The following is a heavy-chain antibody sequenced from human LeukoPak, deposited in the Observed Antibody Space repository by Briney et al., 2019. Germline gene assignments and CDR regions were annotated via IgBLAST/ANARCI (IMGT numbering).Heavy chain of an antibody. J-gene: IGHJ4*02. CDR3: ARGGDGYNYFDY. D-gene: IGHD5-24*01. Sequence: PGGSLRLSCAASGFTFSSYAMSWVRQAPGKGLEWVSAISGSGGSTYYADSVKGRFTIPRDNSKNTLYLQMNSLRAEDTAVYYCARGGDGYNYFDYWGQGTLVTVSS. CDR2: ISGSGGST. CDR1: GFTFSSYA. V-gene: IGHV3-23*01.